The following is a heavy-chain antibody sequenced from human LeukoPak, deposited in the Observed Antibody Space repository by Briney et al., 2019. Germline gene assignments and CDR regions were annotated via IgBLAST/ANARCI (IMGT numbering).Heavy chain of an antibody. J-gene: IGHJ4*02. CDR3: ARGIPSGSYKYYFDY. Sequence: SETLSLTCTVSDASISSHYWSWIRQPPGKGLEWIGYISYSGSINYNPSLRSRVTISVDTSKNQFSLKLSSVTAADTAVYYCARGIPSGSYKYYFDYWGQRTLVTVSS. D-gene: IGHD1-26*01. CDR1: DASISSHY. CDR2: ISYSGSI. V-gene: IGHV4-59*11.